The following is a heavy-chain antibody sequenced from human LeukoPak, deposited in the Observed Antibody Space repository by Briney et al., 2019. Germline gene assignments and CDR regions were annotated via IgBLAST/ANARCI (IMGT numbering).Heavy chain of an antibody. CDR3: ARDPSISCAGGNCFSS. CDR2: VFFSGNT. CDR1: GDSISTSSYY. J-gene: IGHJ5*02. Sequence: SETLSLTCTVSGDSISTSSYYWGWIRQPPGKGLEWIGSVFFSGNTYYEPSLKSRVTISVATSTNQFSLNVRSVSAADTAVYYCARDPSISCAGGNCFSSWGQGTLVIVSS. V-gene: IGHV4-39*07. D-gene: IGHD2-15*01.